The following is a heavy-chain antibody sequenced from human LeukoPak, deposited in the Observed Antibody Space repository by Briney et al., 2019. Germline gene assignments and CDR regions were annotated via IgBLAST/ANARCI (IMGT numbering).Heavy chain of an antibody. Sequence: ASVTVSCKASGYTFTGYYMHWVRQAPGQGLEWMGWINPNSGGTNYAQKFQGRVTMTRDTSISTAYMELSRLRSDDTAVYYCARDHYDILTGYYDYYYYYGMDVWGQGSTVTVSS. CDR3: ARDHYDILTGYYDYYYYYGMDV. V-gene: IGHV1-2*02. CDR2: INPNSGGT. CDR1: GYTFTGYY. D-gene: IGHD3-9*01. J-gene: IGHJ6*02.